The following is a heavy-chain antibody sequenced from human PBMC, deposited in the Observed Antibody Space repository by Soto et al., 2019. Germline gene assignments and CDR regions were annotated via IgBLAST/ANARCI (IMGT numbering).Heavy chain of an antibody. D-gene: IGHD2-8*01. Sequence: QVQLVQSGAEVKKPGASVKVSCKASGYTFTSYYMHWVRQAPGQGLEWMGIINPSGGSTSYAQKFKGRVTMTRDTSTSTGYMELSSLRSEDTAVYYCASEALAAVDRHAQFDIWGQGTMVTVSS. J-gene: IGHJ3*02. V-gene: IGHV1-46*03. CDR2: INPSGGST. CDR3: ASEALAAVDRHAQFDI. CDR1: GYTFTSYY.